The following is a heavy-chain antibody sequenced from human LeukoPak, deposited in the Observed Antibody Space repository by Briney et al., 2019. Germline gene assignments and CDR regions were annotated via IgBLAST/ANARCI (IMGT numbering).Heavy chain of an antibody. CDR3: ARDEYSGLYYYMDV. D-gene: IGHD5-12*01. CDR2: IGSTTNSI. CDR1: GFSFSSYE. J-gene: IGHJ6*03. V-gene: IGHV3-48*03. Sequence: PGGSLRLSCAASGFSFSSYEMNWVRQAPGKGLEWVSYIGSTTNSIYYADSVKGRFTISRDNAKKSLHLQMNSLRAEDTAVYCCARDEYSGLYYYMDVWGKGTTVTVSS.